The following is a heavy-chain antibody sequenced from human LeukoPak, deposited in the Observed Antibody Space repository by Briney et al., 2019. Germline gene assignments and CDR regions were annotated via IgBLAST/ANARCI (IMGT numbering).Heavy chain of an antibody. D-gene: IGHD1-26*01. CDR3: ARDRGGSYRLDY. Sequence: ASVKVSCKASGYTFTGYYMHWVRQAPGQGLEWMGWINPNSGGTNYAQKFQGRVTMTRDTSISTAYMELSRLRSDDTAVYYCARDRGGSYRLDYWGQGTLVTVSS. J-gene: IGHJ4*02. CDR1: GYTFTGYY. CDR2: INPNSGGT. V-gene: IGHV1-2*02.